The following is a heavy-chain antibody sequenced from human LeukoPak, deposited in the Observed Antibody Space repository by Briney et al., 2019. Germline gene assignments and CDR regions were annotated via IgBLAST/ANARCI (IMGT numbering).Heavy chain of an antibody. V-gene: IGHV1-24*01. D-gene: IGHD2-15*01. CDR2: FDPEHGET. J-gene: IGHJ6*03. CDR3: ARDSMPRPRYCSGGSCTYYYYMDV. Sequence: GDSVKLSCTVSGYTLTELSMHWVRQAPGKGLEWMGGFDPEHGETIYAQKIQGRVTMTRDTSISTAYMELSRLRSDDTAVYYCARDSMPRPRYCSGGSCTYYYYMDVWGKGTTVTVSS. CDR1: GYTLTELS.